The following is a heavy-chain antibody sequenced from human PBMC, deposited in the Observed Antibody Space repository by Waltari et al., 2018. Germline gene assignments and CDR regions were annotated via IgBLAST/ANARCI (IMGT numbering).Heavy chain of an antibody. CDR3: ARDHEYIADY. J-gene: IGHJ4*02. CDR2: IKRDGSEK. D-gene: IGHD3-16*02. CDR1: GFTFRDYW. Sequence: EVLLVESGGGLVQPGGTLRVSCRVSGFTFRDYWMTWVRQAPGKGVEWVANIKRDGSEKYYVDSVKGRFSISRDNSKNSVYLQMDNLRPEDTAVYYCARDHEYIADYWGQGTLVTVSS. V-gene: IGHV3-7*01.